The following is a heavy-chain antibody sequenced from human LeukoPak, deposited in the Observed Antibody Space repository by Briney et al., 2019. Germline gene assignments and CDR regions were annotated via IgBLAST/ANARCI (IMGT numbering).Heavy chain of an antibody. CDR3: ARRASGGSPFDY. V-gene: IGHV4-59*12. J-gene: IGHJ4*02. CDR2: IYYSGST. Sequence: SETLSLTCTVSGGSITSYYWSWIRQPPGKGLEWIGYIYYSGSTKYNYFFKSRVTISVDTSKNQFSLKLSSVTAADTAVYYCARRASGGSPFDYWGQGTLVTVSS. CDR1: GGSITSYY. D-gene: IGHD2-15*01.